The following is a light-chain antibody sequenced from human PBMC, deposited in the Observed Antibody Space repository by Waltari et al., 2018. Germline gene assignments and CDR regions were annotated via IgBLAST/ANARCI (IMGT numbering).Light chain of an antibody. V-gene: IGLV7-46*01. J-gene: IGLJ2*01. Sequence: QAVVTQEPSLPVSPGGTVPLPCGSRNGAVTSGHYPYWFHQKPGQAHKTLIYDTSKKPSWTPARFSGSLLGGKAALTLSGAQPEDEAEYYCLLSYSGSVVFGGGTKLTVL. CDR1: NGAVTSGHY. CDR2: DTS. CDR3: LLSYSGSVV.